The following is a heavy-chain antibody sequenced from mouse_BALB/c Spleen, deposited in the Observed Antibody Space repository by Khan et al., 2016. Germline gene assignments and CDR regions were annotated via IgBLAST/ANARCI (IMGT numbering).Heavy chain of an antibody. Sequence: EVQLQESGPGLVKPSQSLSLTCTVTGYSITSDYAWNWIRQFPGDKLEWMGYISYSGSTSYNPSLKSRISLPRDTSKNKLFLQLNSVTTEDTATYYCARGMITTFDYWGQGTTLTVSS. CDR2: ISYSGST. D-gene: IGHD2-4*01. CDR1: GYSITSDYA. J-gene: IGHJ2*01. CDR3: ARGMITTFDY. V-gene: IGHV3-2*02.